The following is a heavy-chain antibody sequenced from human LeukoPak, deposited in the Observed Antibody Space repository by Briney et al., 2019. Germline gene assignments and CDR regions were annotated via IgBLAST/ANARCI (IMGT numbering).Heavy chain of an antibody. CDR3: ARGMVGYDPLLVYYGMDV. CDR2: MNPNSGNT. V-gene: IGHV1-8*01. CDR1: GYTFTSYD. D-gene: IGHD5-12*01. Sequence: GASVKVSCKASGYTFTSYDINWVRQATGQGLEWMGWMNPNSGNTGYAQKFQGRVTMTRNTSISTAYMELSSLRSEDTAVYYCARGMVGYDPLLVYYGMDVWGQGTTVTVSS. J-gene: IGHJ6*02.